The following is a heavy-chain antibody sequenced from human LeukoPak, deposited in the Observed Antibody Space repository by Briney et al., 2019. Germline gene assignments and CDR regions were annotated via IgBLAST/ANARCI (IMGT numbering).Heavy chain of an antibody. D-gene: IGHD4-23*01. V-gene: IGHV4-59*11. J-gene: IGHJ4*02. Sequence: SETLSLTRTVSRGSMRSHYWSWIRQPPGKGLEWIGYIYYSGSTNYNPSLKSRVTISVDTSKNQFSLKLSSVTAADTAVYYCARVQAYGGKGYFDYWGQGTLVTVSS. CDR3: ARVQAYGGKGYFDY. CDR1: RGSMRSHY. CDR2: IYYSGST.